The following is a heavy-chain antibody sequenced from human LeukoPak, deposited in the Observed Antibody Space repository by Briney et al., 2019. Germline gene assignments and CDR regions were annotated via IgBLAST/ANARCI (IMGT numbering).Heavy chain of an antibody. J-gene: IGHJ4*02. CDR2: ISSSSSTI. CDR1: GFTFSGYS. D-gene: IGHD2-2*01. CDR3: ARDVEERGIVVVPAPD. V-gene: IGHV3-48*01. Sequence: GGSLRLSCAASGFTFSGYSMNWVRQAPGKGLEWVSYISSSSSTIYYADSVKGRFTISRDNAKNSLYLQMNSLRAEDTAVYYCARDVEERGIVVVPAPDWGQGTLVTVSS.